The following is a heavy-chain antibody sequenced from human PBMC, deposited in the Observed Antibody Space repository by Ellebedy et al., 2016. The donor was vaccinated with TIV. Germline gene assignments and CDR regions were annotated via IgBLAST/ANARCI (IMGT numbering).Heavy chain of an antibody. CDR2: ISYDGSYK. J-gene: IGHJ4*02. Sequence: GESLKISCAASEFTFGRFGMYWVRQAPGKGLEWVAGISYDGSYKYYADSVKGRFTVSRDNSKNSLFLQLNGPRAEDTAVYYCAKDSGFWSGYSDYWGQGTLVTVSS. V-gene: IGHV3-30*18. D-gene: IGHD3-3*01. CDR1: EFTFGRFG. CDR3: AKDSGFWSGYSDY.